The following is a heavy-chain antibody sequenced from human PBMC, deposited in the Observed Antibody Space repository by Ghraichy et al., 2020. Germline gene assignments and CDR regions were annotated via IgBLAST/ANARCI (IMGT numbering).Heavy chain of an antibody. CDR2: IKSKTDGGTT. CDR3: TTVLRGSSSPY. D-gene: IGHD6-6*01. V-gene: IGHV3-15*01. CDR1: GFTFSNAW. J-gene: IGHJ4*02. Sequence: GGSLRLSCAASGFTFSNAWMSWVRQAPGKGLEWVGRIKSKTDGGTTDYAAPVKGRFTISRDYSKNTLYLQMNSLKTWATAVYYCTTVLRGSSSPYCGQGTLVTVSS.